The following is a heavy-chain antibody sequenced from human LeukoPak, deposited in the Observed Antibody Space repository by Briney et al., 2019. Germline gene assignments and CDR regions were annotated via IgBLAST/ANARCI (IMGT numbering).Heavy chain of an antibody. V-gene: IGHV3-20*04. D-gene: IGHD6-13*01. J-gene: IGHJ2*01. Sequence: VQPGGSLRLSCAASGFPFADYAMTWVRQAPGKGLEWVPKINWNGGSTAFADSVKGRFTISRDSPKNSLYLQMNSLRAEDTALYYCAKGPRSSSWYWYFDLWGRGTLVTVSS. CDR3: AKGPRSSSWYWYFDL. CDR1: GFPFADYA. CDR2: INWNGGST.